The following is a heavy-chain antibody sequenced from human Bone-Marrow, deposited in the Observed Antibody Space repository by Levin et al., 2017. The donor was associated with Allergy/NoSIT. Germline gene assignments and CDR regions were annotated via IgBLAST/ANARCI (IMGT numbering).Heavy chain of an antibody. J-gene: IGHJ4*02. Sequence: GGSLRLSCVASGITFSNAWLSWSRQAPGKGLEWVGRIKSKTDGGTVEYAAPVKGRFTISRDDSKNTLYLQMNSLQTEDTAVYFCTTYSSSWYYFDYWGQGTLVTVSS. CDR1: GITFSNAW. V-gene: IGHV3-15*01. CDR3: TTYSSSWYYFDY. D-gene: IGHD6-13*01. CDR2: IKSKTDGGTV.